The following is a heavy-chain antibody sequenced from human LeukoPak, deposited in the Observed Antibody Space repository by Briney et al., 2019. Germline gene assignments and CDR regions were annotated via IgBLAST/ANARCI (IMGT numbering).Heavy chain of an antibody. Sequence: GGSLRLSCAASGFTFSDYYMSWIRQAPGKGLEWVSSISSSSSYIYYADSVKGRFTISRDNAKDSLYLQMNSLRAEDTAVYYCARDLIAARPDESWFDPWGQGTLVTVSS. V-gene: IGHV3-11*06. CDR2: ISSSSSYI. CDR1: GFTFSDYY. D-gene: IGHD6-6*01. J-gene: IGHJ5*02. CDR3: ARDLIAARPDESWFDP.